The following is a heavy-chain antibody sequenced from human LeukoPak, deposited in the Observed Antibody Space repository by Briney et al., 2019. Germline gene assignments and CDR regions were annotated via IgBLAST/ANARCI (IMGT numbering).Heavy chain of an antibody. CDR1: GGSISSYY. V-gene: IGHV4-59*01. CDR2: IYYSGST. CDR3: ARDSNPYYYGSDLVGRYFDL. J-gene: IGHJ2*01. D-gene: IGHD3-10*01. Sequence: SETLSLTCTVSGGSISSYYWSWIRQPPGKGLEWIGYIYYSGSTNYNPSLKSRVTISVDTSKNQFSLKLSSVTAADTAVYYCARDSNPYYYGSDLVGRYFDLWGRGTLVTVSS.